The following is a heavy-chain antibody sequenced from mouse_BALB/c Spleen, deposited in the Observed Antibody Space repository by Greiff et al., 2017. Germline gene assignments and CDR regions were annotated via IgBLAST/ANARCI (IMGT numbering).Heavy chain of an antibody. CDR1: GYTFTDYE. Sequence: QVQLKQSGAELVRPGASVTLSCKASGYTFTDYEMHWVKQTPVHGLEWIGAIDPETGGTAYNQKFKGKATLTADKSSSTAYMELRSLTSEDSAVYYCTRSTMITGAWFAYGGGGTLVTVAA. V-gene: IGHV1-15*01. CDR2: IDPETGGT. J-gene: IGHJ3*01. D-gene: IGHD2-4*01. CDR3: TRSTMITGAWFAY.